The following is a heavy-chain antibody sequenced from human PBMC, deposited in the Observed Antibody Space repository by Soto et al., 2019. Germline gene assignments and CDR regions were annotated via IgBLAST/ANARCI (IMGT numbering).Heavy chain of an antibody. CDR3: AIXXXXREQDYYYYYGMDV. Sequence: QVQLVQSGAEVKKPGSSVKVSCKASGGTFSSYAISWVRQAPGQGLEWMGGIIPIFGTANYAQKFQGRVTITADKSTSTAYMELSSLRSEDTAVYYCAIXXXXREQDYYYYYGMDVWGQGTTVTVSS. CDR1: GGTFSSYA. D-gene: IGHD1-1*01. J-gene: IGHJ6*02. V-gene: IGHV1-69*06. CDR2: IIPIFGTA.